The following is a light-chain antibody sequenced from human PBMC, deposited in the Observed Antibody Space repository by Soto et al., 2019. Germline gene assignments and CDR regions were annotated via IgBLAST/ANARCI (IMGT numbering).Light chain of an antibody. Sequence: EIVLTQSPGTLSLSPGERATLSCRASQSVSSSYLAWYQQKPGQAPRLLIYGASSRATGIPDRFSGSGSGTDFTLTISSLQPEDFATYYCQQYYSSPYTFGQGTKLEV. V-gene: IGKV3-20*01. CDR1: QSVSSSY. CDR2: GAS. CDR3: QQYYSSPYT. J-gene: IGKJ2*01.